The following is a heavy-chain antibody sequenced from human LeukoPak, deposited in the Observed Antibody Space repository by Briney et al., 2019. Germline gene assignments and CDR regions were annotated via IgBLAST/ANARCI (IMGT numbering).Heavy chain of an antibody. CDR3: ARDKFVGTQGAGLFDY. Sequence: GASVKVSCKASGYTFTSYGISWVRQAPGRGLEWMGWISAYNGNTNYAQKLQGRVTMTTDTSTSTAYMELRSLRSDDTAVYYCARDKFVGTQGAGLFDYWGQGTLVTVSS. J-gene: IGHJ4*02. V-gene: IGHV1-18*01. CDR1: GYTFTSYG. D-gene: IGHD3-16*01. CDR2: ISAYNGNT.